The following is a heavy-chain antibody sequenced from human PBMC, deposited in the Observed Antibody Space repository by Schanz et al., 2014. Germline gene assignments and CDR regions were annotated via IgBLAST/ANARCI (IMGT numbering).Heavy chain of an antibody. Sequence: VHLLESGGGLVEPGGSLRLSCAASGFSFGTYAMSWVRQAPGKGLLWVSGISGSGASTYYADSVKGRFTISRDNSKSTLYLQMNSLRAEDTAVYYCAKGRFGELSAFDIWGQGTMVTVSS. CDR1: GFSFGTYA. CDR2: ISGSGAST. D-gene: IGHD3-10*01. V-gene: IGHV3-23*01. J-gene: IGHJ3*02. CDR3: AKGRFGELSAFDI.